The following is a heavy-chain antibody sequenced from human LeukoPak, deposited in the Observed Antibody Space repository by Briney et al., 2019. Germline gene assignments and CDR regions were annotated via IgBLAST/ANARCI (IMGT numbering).Heavy chain of an antibody. CDR2: IYYSGST. CDR3: ARERYSSSWYVDY. V-gene: IGHV4-59*02. CDR1: GGSVSGYY. J-gene: IGHJ4*02. D-gene: IGHD6-13*01. Sequence: SETLSLTCTVSGGSVSGYYWNWIRQSLGKGLEWIGYIYYSGSTNYNPSPKSRVTISLDTSNNQFSLKMSSVTAADTAVYYCARERYSSSWYVDYWGQGTLVTVSS.